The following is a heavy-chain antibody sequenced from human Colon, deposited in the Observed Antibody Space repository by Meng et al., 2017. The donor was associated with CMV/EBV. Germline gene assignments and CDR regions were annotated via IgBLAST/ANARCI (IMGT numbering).Heavy chain of an antibody. Sequence: ASVKVSCKASGYTFTGYYMHWVRQAPGQGLEWMGWINPNSGGTNYAQKFQGRVTMTRDTSTSTVYMELRSLRSDDTAVYYCAKVITGLHWYFDLWGRGTLVTVSS. D-gene: IGHD1-20*01. CDR3: AKVITGLHWYFDL. J-gene: IGHJ2*01. V-gene: IGHV1-2*02. CDR2: INPNSGGT. CDR1: GYTFTGYY.